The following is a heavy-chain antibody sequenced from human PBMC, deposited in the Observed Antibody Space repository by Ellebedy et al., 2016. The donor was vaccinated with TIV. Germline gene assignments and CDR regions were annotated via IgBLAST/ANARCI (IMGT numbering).Heavy chain of an antibody. V-gene: IGHV3-23*01. Sequence: PGGSLRLSCAASGFIFSNYPMNWVRQAPGKGLEWVSGISGSGGASNFADSVKGRFAISRDNSENTVYLQMNSLRVNDTGVCYSARGDSSGWYRPHWFDPWGQGILVTVSS. CDR2: ISGSGGAS. CDR1: GFIFSNYP. J-gene: IGHJ5*02. CDR3: ARGDSSGWYRPHWFDP. D-gene: IGHD6-19*01.